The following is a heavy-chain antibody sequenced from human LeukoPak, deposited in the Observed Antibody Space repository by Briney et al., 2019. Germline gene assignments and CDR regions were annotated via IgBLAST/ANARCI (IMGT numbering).Heavy chain of an antibody. D-gene: IGHD1-26*01. J-gene: IGHJ2*01. CDR3: ARRVYSGSYNWYFDL. Sequence: PSETLSLTCTVSGGSISTSTYYWGWIRQPPGMGLVWIGSISYSGSTYNNPSLKSRVTISVDTSKNQFSLKLSSVTAPDTAVYYCARRVYSGSYNWYFDLWGRGTLVTVSS. CDR1: GGSISTSTYY. CDR2: ISYSGST. V-gene: IGHV4-39*01.